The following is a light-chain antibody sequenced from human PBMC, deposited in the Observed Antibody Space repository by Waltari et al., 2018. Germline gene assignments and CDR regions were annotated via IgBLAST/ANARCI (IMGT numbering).Light chain of an antibody. V-gene: IGKV3-15*01. CDR2: GAS. Sequence: EIVMTQSPATLSVSPGERATLSCRASQSVSRNLAWYQQKPGQAPRRLIYGASTRATGIPARFSGSGSGTEFTLTISSLQSEDFAVYYCQQYNNWPRALTFGGGTKVEIK. J-gene: IGKJ4*01. CDR1: QSVSRN. CDR3: QQYNNWPRALT.